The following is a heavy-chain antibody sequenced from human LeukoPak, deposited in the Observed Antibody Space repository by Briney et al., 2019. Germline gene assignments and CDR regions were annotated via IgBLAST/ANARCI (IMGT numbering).Heavy chain of an antibody. CDR3: ARTDNSGNYYFDY. V-gene: IGHV1-46*01. J-gene: IGHJ4*02. CDR1: GYTFTSYY. CDR2: INPSGGST. Sequence: GASVKVSCKASGYTFTSYYMHWVRQAPGQGLEWMGIINPSGGSTSYTQKFQGRITMTRDTSTSTVYMELSSLGSEDTAVYYCARTDNSGNYYFDYWGQGTLVTVSS. D-gene: IGHD3-10*01.